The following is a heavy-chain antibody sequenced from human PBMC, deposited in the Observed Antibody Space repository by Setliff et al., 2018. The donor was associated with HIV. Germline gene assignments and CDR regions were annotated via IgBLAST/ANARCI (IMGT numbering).Heavy chain of an antibody. CDR2: VYYTGST. Sequence: SSYAMSWLRQPPGQGPEWIGSVYYTGSTYYSLSLNSRVTISVDTSKNQFSLKLSSVTAADTAVYYCARGGYIAARFYYFDYWGQGLLVTVSS. J-gene: IGHJ4*02. D-gene: IGHD6-6*01. CDR1: SSYA. CDR3: ARGGYIAARFYYFDY. V-gene: IGHV4-39*07.